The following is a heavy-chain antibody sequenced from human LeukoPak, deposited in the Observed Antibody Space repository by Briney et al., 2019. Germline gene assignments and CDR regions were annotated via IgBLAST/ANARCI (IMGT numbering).Heavy chain of an antibody. CDR1: GGTFSSYA. J-gene: IGHJ5*02. D-gene: IGHD6-13*01. Sequence: SVKVSCKASGGTFSSYAISWVRQAHGQGLEWMGGIIPIFGTANYAQKFQGRVTITTDESTSTAYMELSSLRSEDTAVYYCAGATRIAAAGYGIWFDPSGQGTLVTVSS. CDR2: IIPIFGTA. V-gene: IGHV1-69*05. CDR3: AGATRIAAAGYGIWFDP.